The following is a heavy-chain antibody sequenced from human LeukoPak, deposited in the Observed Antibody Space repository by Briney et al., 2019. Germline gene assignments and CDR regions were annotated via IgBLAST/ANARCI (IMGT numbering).Heavy chain of an antibody. Sequence: PGGSLRLSCAASGFTFSNYVMSWVRQAPGKGLEWVSGISGSGGRTYDADSVKGRFTISRDNSKNTLYLQMNSLRAEDTAVYYCASQNDYGDLSFDYWGQGTLVTVSS. J-gene: IGHJ4*02. CDR3: ASQNDYGDLSFDY. CDR2: ISGSGGRT. D-gene: IGHD4-17*01. CDR1: GFTFSNYV. V-gene: IGHV3-23*01.